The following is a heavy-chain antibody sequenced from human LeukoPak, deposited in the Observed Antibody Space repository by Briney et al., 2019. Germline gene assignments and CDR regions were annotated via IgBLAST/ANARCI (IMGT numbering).Heavy chain of an antibody. Sequence: SETLSLTCTVSGGSLNSYYWSWIRQPPGKRLEWIGYISYTGGEINYNPSLKSRLTLSVDTSKHQFPLMLTSVTAADTAIYSCARQPGGTAAFDVWAQGTMVTVSS. J-gene: IGHJ3*01. D-gene: IGHD1-14*01. CDR1: GGSLNSYY. V-gene: IGHV4-59*08. CDR2: ISYTGGEI. CDR3: ARQPGGTAAFDV.